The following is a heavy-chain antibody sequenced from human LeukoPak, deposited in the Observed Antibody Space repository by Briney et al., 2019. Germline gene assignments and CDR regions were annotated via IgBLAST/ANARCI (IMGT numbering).Heavy chain of an antibody. J-gene: IGHJ4*02. D-gene: IGHD3-22*01. CDR1: GFTFSSYA. CDR2: ISGSGGST. Sequence: GGSLRLSCAASGFTFSSYAMSWVRQAPGKGLEWVSAISGSGGSTYYADSVKGRFTISRDNSKNTLYLQMNSLRAEDTAVYYCAKDLVYDSSGPQYYSDYWGQGTLVTVSS. CDR3: AKDLVYDSSGPQYYSDY. V-gene: IGHV3-23*01.